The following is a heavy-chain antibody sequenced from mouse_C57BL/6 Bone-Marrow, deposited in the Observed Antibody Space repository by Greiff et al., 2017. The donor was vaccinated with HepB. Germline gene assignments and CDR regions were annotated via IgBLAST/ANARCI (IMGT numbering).Heavy chain of an antibody. J-gene: IGHJ2*01. V-gene: IGHV1-81*01. CDR1: GYTFTSYG. CDR3: ARKYYGSSY. D-gene: IGHD1-1*01. CDR2: IYPRSGNT. Sequence: ESGAELARPGASVKLSCKASGYTFTSYGISWVKQRTGQGLEWIGEIYPRSGNTYYNEKFKGKATLTADKSSSTAYMELRSLTSEDSAVYFCARKYYGSSYWGQGTTLTVSS.